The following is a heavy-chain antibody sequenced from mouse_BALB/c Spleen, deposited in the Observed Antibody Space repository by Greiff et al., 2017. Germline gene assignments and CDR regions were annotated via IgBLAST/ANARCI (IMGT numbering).Heavy chain of an antibody. D-gene: IGHD1-1*01. Sequence: QVQLQQSGAELMKPGASVKISCKATGYTFSSYWIEWVKQRPGHGLEWIGEILPGSGSTNYNEKFKGKATFTADTSSNTAYMQLSSLTSEDSAVYYCARDDYGSSYRYYFDYWGQGTTLTVSS. CDR3: ARDDYGSSYRYYFDY. V-gene: IGHV1-9*01. CDR2: ILPGSGST. J-gene: IGHJ2*01. CDR1: GYTFSSYW.